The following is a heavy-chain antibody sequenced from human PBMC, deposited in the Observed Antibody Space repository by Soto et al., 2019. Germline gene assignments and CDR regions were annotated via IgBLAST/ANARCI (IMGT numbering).Heavy chain of an antibody. D-gene: IGHD1-26*01. CDR3: ELNSGSYSDYFDY. CDR2: ISYDGSNK. CDR1: GFTFSSYG. V-gene: IGHV3-30*03. Sequence: PXGALRLSCAASGFTFSSYGMHWVRQAPGKGLEWVAVISYDGSNKYYADSVKGRFTISRDNSKNTLYLQMNSLRAEDTAVYYCELNSGSYSDYFDYWGQGTLVTVSS. J-gene: IGHJ4*02.